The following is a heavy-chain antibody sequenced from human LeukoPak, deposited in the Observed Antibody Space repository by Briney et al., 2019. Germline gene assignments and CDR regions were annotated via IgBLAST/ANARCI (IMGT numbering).Heavy chain of an antibody. CDR2: ISHDGSKE. CDR3: AKEGYYGSGSFPDS. Sequence: GGSLRLSCEASGFTFSSYGMHWVRRAPGKGLEWMTVISHDGSKEYYIDSVKGRFTISRDNSKSTLYLQMNSLRVEDTAVYYCAKEGYYGSGSFPDSWGQGTLVTVSS. D-gene: IGHD3-10*01. J-gene: IGHJ4*02. CDR1: GFTFSSYG. V-gene: IGHV3-30*18.